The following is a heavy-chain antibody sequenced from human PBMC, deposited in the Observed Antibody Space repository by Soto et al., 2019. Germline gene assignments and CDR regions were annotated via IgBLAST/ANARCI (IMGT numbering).Heavy chain of an antibody. D-gene: IGHD2-8*01. CDR2: IKGDESST. CDR3: ARGVKSMYGKDY. J-gene: IGHJ4*02. Sequence: EVQLVESGGALVQPGGSLRLSCAASGFTFSDYWMHWVRQAPGKGLVWVSRIKGDESSTNYADSVKGRFSISRDNAKNTVYLQMNGLRGDDTAVYYCARGVKSMYGKDYWGQGTLVTVSS. CDR1: GFTFSDYW. V-gene: IGHV3-74*01.